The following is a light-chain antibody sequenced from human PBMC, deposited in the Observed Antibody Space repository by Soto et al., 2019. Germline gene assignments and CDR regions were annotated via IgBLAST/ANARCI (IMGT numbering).Light chain of an antibody. CDR1: PADVGASNH. V-gene: IGLV2-14*03. CDR2: DIT. CDR3: GSHTLTRVPL. J-gene: IGLJ2*01. Sequence: QSALTQPASVSGSPGESLTISCTGTPADVGASNHVSWFQQHPGKAPKLIIYDITNRPSGISNRFSGSKSGKTASLNISGLQPADEADYYCGSHTLTRVPLCGGGTKVTV.